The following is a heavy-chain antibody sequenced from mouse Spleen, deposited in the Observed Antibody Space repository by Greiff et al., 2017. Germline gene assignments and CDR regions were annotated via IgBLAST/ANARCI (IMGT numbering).Heavy chain of an antibody. CDR2: IRSKSNNYAT. J-gene: IGHJ1*01. CDR3: VRTTATFWYFDV. D-gene: IGHD1-2*01. Sequence: EVMLMESGGGLVQPKGSLKLSCAASGFSFNTYAMNWVRQAPGKGLEWVARIRSKSNNYATYYADSVKDRFTISRDDSESMLYLQMNNLKTEDTAMYYCVRTTATFWYFDVWGAGTTVTVSS. V-gene: IGHV10-1*01. CDR1: GFSFNTYA.